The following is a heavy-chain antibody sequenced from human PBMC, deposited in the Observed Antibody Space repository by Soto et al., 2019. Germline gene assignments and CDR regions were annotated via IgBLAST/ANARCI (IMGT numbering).Heavy chain of an antibody. D-gene: IGHD4-17*01. CDR1: GGSVSSGSYY. V-gene: IGHV4-61*01. CDR3: ARTTVVTLDY. Sequence: QVQLQESGPGLVKPSETLSLTCTVSGGSVSSGSYYWSWIRQPPGKGLEWIGYIYYSGSTNHNPYLKSRVTISVDTSKNQFSLKLSSVTAADTAVYYCARTTVVTLDYWGQGTLVTVSS. CDR2: IYYSGST. J-gene: IGHJ4*02.